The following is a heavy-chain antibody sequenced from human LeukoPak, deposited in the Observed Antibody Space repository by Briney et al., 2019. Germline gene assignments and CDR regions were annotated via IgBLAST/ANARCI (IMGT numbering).Heavy chain of an antibody. CDR1: GFTFSSYA. CDR2: IKSKTDGGTT. Sequence: GGSLRLSCAASGFTFSSYAMSWVRQAPGKGLEWVGRIKSKTDGGTTDYAAPVKGRFTISRDDSKNTLYLQMNSLKTEDTAVYYCTTDIVGATPFDYWGQGTLVTVSS. D-gene: IGHD1-26*01. V-gene: IGHV3-15*01. CDR3: TTDIVGATPFDY. J-gene: IGHJ4*02.